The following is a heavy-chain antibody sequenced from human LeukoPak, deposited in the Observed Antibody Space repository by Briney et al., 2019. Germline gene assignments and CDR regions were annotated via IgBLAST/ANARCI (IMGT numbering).Heavy chain of an antibody. Sequence: SVKVSCKASGYTFTSYGITWVRQAPGQGLEWMGWISAYNGNTNYAQKLQGRVTMTRDTSTSTVYMELSSLRSEDTAVYYCARDRGYYDSSGYFDPWGQGTLVTVSS. D-gene: IGHD3-22*01. CDR3: ARDRGYYDSSGYFDP. J-gene: IGHJ5*02. CDR1: GYTFTSYG. V-gene: IGHV1-18*01. CDR2: ISAYNGNT.